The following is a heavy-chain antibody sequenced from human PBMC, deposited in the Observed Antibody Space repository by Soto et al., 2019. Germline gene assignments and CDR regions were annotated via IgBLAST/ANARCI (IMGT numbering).Heavy chain of an antibody. Sequence: QVQLVQSGAEVKKPGSSVRVSCKASGTIFSSYTISCVRQAPGQGLEWMGRIIPILGETNSAQKFQGRVTLTADTSTNTAYMGLNSLRLEDTAVYYCARGLGGRMNDWGQGTTVTVSS. CDR2: IIPILGET. D-gene: IGHD3-16*01. J-gene: IGHJ6*02. CDR3: ARGLGGRMND. CDR1: GTIFSSYT. V-gene: IGHV1-69*08.